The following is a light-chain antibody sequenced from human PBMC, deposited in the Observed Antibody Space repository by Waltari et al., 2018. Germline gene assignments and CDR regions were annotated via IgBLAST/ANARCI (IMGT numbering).Light chain of an antibody. CDR2: DAS. J-gene: IGKJ5*01. CDR3: QQRNNWSTT. Sequence: TQSPSTLSASVGDQVPITCRAIQNIDYALAWYQQKPGQAPRLLIYDASNRATGIPARFSGSGSGTDFTLTISSLEPEDFAVYYCQQRNNWSTTFGQGTRLEIK. V-gene: IGKV3-11*01. CDR1: QNIDYA.